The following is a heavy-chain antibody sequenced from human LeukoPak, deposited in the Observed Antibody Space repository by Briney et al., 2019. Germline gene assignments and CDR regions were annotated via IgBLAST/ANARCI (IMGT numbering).Heavy chain of an antibody. V-gene: IGHV3-20*04. CDR2: FNWNGGST. CDR1: GFTFDDYG. CDR3: ARHHYYDSSGYYGGTYYYYYMAV. D-gene: IGHD3-22*01. J-gene: IGHJ6*03. Sequence: GGSLRLSCASSGFTFDDYGMSWVRQAPGKGLKWVSGFNWNGGSTGYADSVKGRFTISRDNAKNSLYLQMNSLRAEDTALNYCARHHYYDSSGYYGGTYYYYYMAVWGKGTTVTVSS.